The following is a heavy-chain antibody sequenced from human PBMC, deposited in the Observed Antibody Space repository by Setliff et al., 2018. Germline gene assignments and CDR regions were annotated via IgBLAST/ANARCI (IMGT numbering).Heavy chain of an antibody. CDR2: INPSGGST. V-gene: IGHV1-46*01. J-gene: IGHJ4*02. CDR1: GGTFSRYA. Sequence: ASVKVSCKASGGTFSRYAISWVRQAPGQGLEWMGIINPSGGSTSYAQKFQGRVTMTADTSTSTAYMELRSLRSDDTAIYYCARNIVPLNWGQGTLVTVSS. CDR3: ARNIVPLN. D-gene: IGHD5-12*01.